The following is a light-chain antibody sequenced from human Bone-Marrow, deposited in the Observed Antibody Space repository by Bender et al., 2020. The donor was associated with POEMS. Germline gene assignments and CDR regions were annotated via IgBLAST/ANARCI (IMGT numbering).Light chain of an antibody. CDR1: TSDFGSYNL. V-gene: IGLV2-23*02. CDR3: CSPAGSNTFV. CDR2: EDL. Sequence: QSALTQIASVSGSPGQSITISCTGSTSDFGSYNLVSWYQQHPGKAPKLMLYEDLKRPSGVSSRFSGFKSGNTASLTISGLQAEDEADYYCCSPAGSNTFVFGGGTQLTVL. J-gene: IGLJ3*02.